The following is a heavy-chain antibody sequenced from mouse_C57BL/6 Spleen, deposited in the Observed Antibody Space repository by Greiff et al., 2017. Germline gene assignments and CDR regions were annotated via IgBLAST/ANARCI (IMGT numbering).Heavy chain of an antibody. D-gene: IGHD5-5*01. CDR1: GFTFSSYA. V-gene: IGHV5-4*03. CDR3: ARRGLPWTFAY. CDR2: ISYGGSYT. J-gene: IGHJ3*01. Sequence: EVKLVESGGGLVKPGGSLKLSCAASGFTFSSYAMSWVRQTPEKRLEWVATISYGGSYTYYPDNVKGRVTISRDNAKNNLYLHMSHLKSEDTAMYYCARRGLPWTFAYWGQGTLVTVSA.